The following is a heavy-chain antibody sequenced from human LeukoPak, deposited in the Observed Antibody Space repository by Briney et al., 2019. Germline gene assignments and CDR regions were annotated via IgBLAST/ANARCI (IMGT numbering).Heavy chain of an antibody. J-gene: IGHJ3*02. D-gene: IGHD5-18*01. CDR3: ARVDVDTAMVKVDAFDI. V-gene: IGHV4-59*01. CDR2: IYYSGST. Sequence: SETLSLTCSVSGGSFSSYYWSWIRQPPGKGLEWIGYIYYSGSTNYNPSLKSRVTISVDTSKNQFSLKLSSVTAADTAVYYCARVDVDTAMVKVDAFDIWGQGTMVTVSS. CDR1: GGSFSSYY.